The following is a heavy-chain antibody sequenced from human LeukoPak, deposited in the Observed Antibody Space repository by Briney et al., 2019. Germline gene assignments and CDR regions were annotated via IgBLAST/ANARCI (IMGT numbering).Heavy chain of an antibody. J-gene: IGHJ6*03. Sequence: AASVKVSCKASGYTFTSYYMHWVRQAPGQGLEWMGIFNPSGGSTSYAQKFQGRVTMTRDTSTSTVYMELSSLRSEDTAVYYCARSPTYYYDSSGYPSYMDVWGKGTTVTVSS. D-gene: IGHD3-22*01. CDR1: GYTFTSYY. CDR3: ARSPTYYYDSSGYPSYMDV. CDR2: FNPSGGST. V-gene: IGHV1-46*01.